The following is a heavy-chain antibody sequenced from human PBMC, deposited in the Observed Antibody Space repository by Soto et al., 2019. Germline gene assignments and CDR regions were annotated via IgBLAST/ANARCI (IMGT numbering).Heavy chain of an antibody. CDR2: INHSGST. CDR1: GGSFCGYY. CDR3: ARGRRGRAPTVTTRMTPTNYYYYYYMDV. Sequence: PSESLSLTCAVYGGSFCGYYWSWIRQPPGKGLEWIGEINHSGSTNYNPSLKSRVTISVDTSKNQFSLKLSSVTAADTAVYYCARGRRGRAPTVTTRMTPTNYYYYYYMDVWGKGTTVTVSS. J-gene: IGHJ6*03. V-gene: IGHV4-34*01. D-gene: IGHD4-17*01.